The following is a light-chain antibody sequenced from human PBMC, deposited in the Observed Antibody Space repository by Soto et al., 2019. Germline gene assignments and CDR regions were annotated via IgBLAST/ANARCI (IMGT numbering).Light chain of an antibody. J-gene: IGKJ2*01. CDR2: GAS. CDR1: QSLTSTY. CDR3: QQYESSPPSYT. Sequence: EIVLTQSPGTLSLSPGERATLSCRASQSLTSTYLAWYQQKPGQAPRLLIYGASSRATGIPYRISGRGSGTDFTLNINKLEPEHFAVYYCQQYESSPPSYTFGQGNQVEIK. V-gene: IGKV3-20*01.